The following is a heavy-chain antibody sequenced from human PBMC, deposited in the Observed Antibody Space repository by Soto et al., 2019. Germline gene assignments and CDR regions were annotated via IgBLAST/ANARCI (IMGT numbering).Heavy chain of an antibody. CDR2: IYPGDSDT. CDR3: ARFPRDGYSYGFDY. D-gene: IGHD4-4*01. J-gene: IGHJ4*02. V-gene: IGHV5-51*01. Sequence: GESLKISCKGSGYSFTTYWIGWVRQMPGKGLEWMGIIYPGDSDTRYSPSFQGQVTISVDKSISTAYLQWGSLKASDTAIYYCARFPRDGYSYGFDYWGQGTLVTVSS. CDR1: GYSFTTYW.